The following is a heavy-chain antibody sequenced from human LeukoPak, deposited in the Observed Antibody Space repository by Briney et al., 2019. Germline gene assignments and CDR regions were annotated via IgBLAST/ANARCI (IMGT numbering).Heavy chain of an antibody. D-gene: IGHD6-19*01. CDR1: GYSISSDYY. CDR3: ARVKLGIGLFHFDY. Sequence: SETLSLTCTVSGYSISSDYYWGWIRQPPGKGLEWIGNIFHNGNTYYNPSLKSRVTVSVDTSKNQFSLKLTSVTAADTAVYYCARVKLGIGLFHFDYWGQGILVTVSS. J-gene: IGHJ4*02. CDR2: IFHNGNT. V-gene: IGHV4-38-2*02.